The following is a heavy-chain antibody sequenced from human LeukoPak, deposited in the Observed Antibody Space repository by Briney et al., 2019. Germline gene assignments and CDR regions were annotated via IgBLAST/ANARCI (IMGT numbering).Heavy chain of an antibody. J-gene: IGHJ4*02. CDR2: INPSGGST. D-gene: IGHD6-19*01. CDR3: ARGKGLAVAGTLNYFDY. Sequence: ASVKVSCKVSGYTLTELSVHWVRQAPGQGLEWMGIINPSGGSTSYAQKFQGRVTMTRDTSTSTVYMELSSLRSEDTAVYYCARGKGLAVAGTLNYFDYWGQGTLVTVSS. V-gene: IGHV1-46*01. CDR1: GYTLTELS.